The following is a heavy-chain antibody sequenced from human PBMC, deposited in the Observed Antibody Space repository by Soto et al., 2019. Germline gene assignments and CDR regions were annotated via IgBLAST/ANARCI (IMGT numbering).Heavy chain of an antibody. CDR2: IIPIFGTA. CDR3: ARSRVRGSYGMDV. CDR1: GGTFSSYA. D-gene: IGHD3-16*01. V-gene: IGHV1-69*01. Sequence: QVQLVQSGAEVKKPGSSVKVSCKASGGTFSSYAISWVRQAPGQGLEWMGGIIPIFGTANYAQKFQGRVTIPAHESTTAAYMGLSSLRSEDTAVYYCARSRVRGSYGMDVWGQGTTVTVCS. J-gene: IGHJ6*02.